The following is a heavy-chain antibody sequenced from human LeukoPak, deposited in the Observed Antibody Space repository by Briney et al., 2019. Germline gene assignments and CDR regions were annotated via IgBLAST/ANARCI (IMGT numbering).Heavy chain of an antibody. J-gene: IGHJ4*02. Sequence: KPSETLSLTCAVYGGSFSGYYWSWIRQPPGKGLEWIGEINHSGSTNYNPSLKSRVTISVDTSKNQFSLKLSSVTAADTAVYYCARDPASTDPMDYWGQGTLVTVSS. CDR3: ARDPASTDPMDY. D-gene: IGHD4-11*01. CDR2: INHSGST. V-gene: IGHV4-34*01. CDR1: GGSFSGYY.